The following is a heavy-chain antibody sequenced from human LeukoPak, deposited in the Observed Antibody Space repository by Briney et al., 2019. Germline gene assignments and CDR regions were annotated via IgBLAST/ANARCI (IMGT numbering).Heavy chain of an antibody. Sequence: QPGGSLRLSCAASGFTFSSYAMSWVRQAPGNGLEWVSAIRGSGGSTYYADSVKGRFTISRDNSKNTLYLQMNNLRVEDSAVYYCARDLDSSRWPGAYFDYWRQGTLVTVSS. J-gene: IGHJ4*02. CDR3: ARDLDSSRWPGAYFDY. D-gene: IGHD6-19*01. CDR1: GFTFSSYA. V-gene: IGHV3-23*01. CDR2: IRGSGGST.